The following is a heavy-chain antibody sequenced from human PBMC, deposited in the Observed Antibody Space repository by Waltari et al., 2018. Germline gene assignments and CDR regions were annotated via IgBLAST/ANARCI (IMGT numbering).Heavy chain of an antibody. CDR2: ISDPATGNT. J-gene: IGHJ4*02. Sequence: EVQLLESGGALVQPGGSLRLSCAASGFTFSSYTLIWVRQAPGRGLEGASTISDPATGNTHDPDAVKGRFTISREDSRNTVYLQMNGLIAEDTAVYYCSTWLRAHFDYWGQGTPVTVSS. CDR3: STWLRAHFDY. CDR1: GFTFSSYT. V-gene: IGHV3-23*01. D-gene: IGHD5-12*01.